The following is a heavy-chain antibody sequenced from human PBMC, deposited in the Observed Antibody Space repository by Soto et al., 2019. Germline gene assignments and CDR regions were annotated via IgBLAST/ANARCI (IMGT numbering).Heavy chain of an antibody. CDR2: IDWNRATT. D-gene: IGHD3-3*01. V-gene: IGHV3-9*01. Sequence: LRLSCIASGFIFDDYAIHGVRQFPGKGLEWVSGIDWNRATTGYADSVKGRFTLSRDNARNSVLLQMNSLRSEDTARYYCVKDVGSRHYDFTNFDSWGQGALVTVSS. CDR3: VKDVGSRHYDFTNFDS. J-gene: IGHJ4*02. CDR1: GFIFDDYA.